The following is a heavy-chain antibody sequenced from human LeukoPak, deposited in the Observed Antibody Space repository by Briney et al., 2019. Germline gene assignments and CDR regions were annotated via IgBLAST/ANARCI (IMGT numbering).Heavy chain of an antibody. CDR1: GYTLTELS. Sequence: ASVKVSCKVSGYTLTELSMHWVRQAPGKGLEWMGGFDPEDGETIYAQKFQGRVTMTEDTSTDTAYTEMSSLRSEDTAVYYCATGQLLWFGESIFDYWGQGTLVTVSS. D-gene: IGHD3-10*01. J-gene: IGHJ4*02. V-gene: IGHV1-24*01. CDR3: ATGQLLWFGESIFDY. CDR2: FDPEDGET.